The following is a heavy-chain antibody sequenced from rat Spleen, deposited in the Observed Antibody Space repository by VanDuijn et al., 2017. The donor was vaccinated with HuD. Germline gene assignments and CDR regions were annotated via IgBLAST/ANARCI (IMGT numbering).Heavy chain of an antibody. J-gene: IGHJ2*01. CDR2: MMYDGXST. D-gene: IGHD1-11*01. CDR1: GXXXNDXX. V-gene: IGHV5-7*01. CDR3: ARHDGNYGGYSDFFDY. Sequence: EVQLVESGGGLVQPGXXMKXXCAALGXXXNDXXXAXXXQAXXXGLERFATMMYDGXSTYYRDSVKGRFTISRDNAKSSLYLQMDSLRSEDTATYYCARHDGNYGGYSDFFDYWGQGVMVTVSS.